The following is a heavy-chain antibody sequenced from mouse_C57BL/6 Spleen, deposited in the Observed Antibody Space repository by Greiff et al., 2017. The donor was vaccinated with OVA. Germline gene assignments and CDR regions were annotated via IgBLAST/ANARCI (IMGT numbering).Heavy chain of an antibody. CDR3: ARDRGDYGSDYAMDY. D-gene: IGHD2-4*01. CDR2: ISDGGSYT. Sequence: EVKVVESGGGLVKPGGSLKLSCAASGFTFSSYAMSWVRQTPEKRLEWVATISDGGSYTYYPDNVKGRFTISRDNAKNNLYLQMSHLKSEDTAMYYCARDRGDYGSDYAMDYWGQGTSVTVSS. J-gene: IGHJ4*01. CDR1: GFTFSSYA. V-gene: IGHV5-4*01.